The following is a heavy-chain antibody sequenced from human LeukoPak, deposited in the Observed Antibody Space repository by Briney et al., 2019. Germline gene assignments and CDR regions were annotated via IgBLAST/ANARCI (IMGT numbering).Heavy chain of an antibody. D-gene: IGHD6-13*01. CDR2: ISAYNGNT. CDR3: ASHLLSLQQLVMGDALDI. CDR1: GYTFTSYA. Sequence: ASVKVSCKASGYTFTSYAITWVRQAPGQGLEWLGWISAYNGNTNYAQRLQGRVTMTTDTSTSTAYMELSSLRSDDTAVYYCASHLLSLQQLVMGDALDIWGQGTVVIVSS. J-gene: IGHJ3*02. V-gene: IGHV1-18*01.